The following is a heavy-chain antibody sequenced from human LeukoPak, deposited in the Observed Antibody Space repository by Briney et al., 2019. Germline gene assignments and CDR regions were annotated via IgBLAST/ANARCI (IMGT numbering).Heavy chain of an antibody. CDR3: ARLMQYSSSWYGSYYYGMDV. J-gene: IGHJ6*02. V-gene: IGHV1-8*01. Sequence: RASVKVSCTASAYTFTSYDINWVRQATGQGLEWMGWMNPNSGNTGYAQKFQGRVTMTRNTAISTAYMELSSLRSEDTAVYYCARLMQYSSSWYGSYYYGMDVWGQGTTVTVSS. CDR2: MNPNSGNT. CDR1: AYTFTSYD. D-gene: IGHD6-13*01.